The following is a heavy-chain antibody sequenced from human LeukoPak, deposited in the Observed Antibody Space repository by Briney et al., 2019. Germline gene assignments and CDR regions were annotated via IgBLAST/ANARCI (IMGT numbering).Heavy chain of an antibody. CDR3: ARDGTYYDFWSGLGGNWFDP. CDR2: INPNSGGT. D-gene: IGHD3-3*01. Sequence: ASVKVSCKASGGTFSSYTISWVRQAPGQGLEWMGWINPNSGGTNYAQKFQGRVTMTRDTSISTAYMELSRLRSDDTAVYYCARDGTYYDFWSGLGGNWFDPWGQGTLVTVSS. CDR1: GGTFSSYT. V-gene: IGHV1-2*02. J-gene: IGHJ5*02.